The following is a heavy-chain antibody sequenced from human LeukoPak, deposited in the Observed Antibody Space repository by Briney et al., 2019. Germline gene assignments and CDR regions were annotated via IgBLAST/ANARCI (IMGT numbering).Heavy chain of an antibody. CDR2: ISYEGGTQ. CDR1: GVTLSPYG. CDR3: AKSSIAVPGTTLDY. D-gene: IGHD6-19*01. Sequence: GGSLRLSCAASGVTLSPYGMHWVRQAPGKGLEWVAVISYEGGTQHYADSVKGRFIISRDKSKNTLYLQMNSLRAEDTAVYYCAKSSIAVPGTTLDYWGQGTLVTVSS. J-gene: IGHJ4*02. V-gene: IGHV3-30*18.